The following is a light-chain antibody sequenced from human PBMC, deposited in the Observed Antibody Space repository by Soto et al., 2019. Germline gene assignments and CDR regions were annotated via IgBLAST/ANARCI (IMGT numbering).Light chain of an antibody. Sequence: DIQMTQSPSTLYSSVGDRVTITCRASQSVGSWLSWYQQKPGKAPKLLIYKASRLESGVTSMFSGSESAKEFTLTSSNLQPDDFATYYCQQYHKFWTFGQGTKVEIK. CDR1: QSVGSW. J-gene: IGKJ1*01. CDR2: KAS. CDR3: QQYHKFWT. V-gene: IGKV1-5*03.